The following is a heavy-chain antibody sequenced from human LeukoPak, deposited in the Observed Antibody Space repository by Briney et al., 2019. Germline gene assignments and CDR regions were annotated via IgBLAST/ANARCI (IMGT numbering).Heavy chain of an antibody. CDR2: INSDGSST. CDR3: AREMLDYYDSRDAFDI. Sequence: GGSLRLSCAASGFTFSSYWMHWVRQAPGKGPVWVSRINSDGSSTSYADSVKGRFTISRDNAKNTLYLQMNSLRAEDTAVYYCAREMLDYYDSRDAFDIWGQGTMVTVSS. CDR1: GFTFSSYW. D-gene: IGHD3-22*01. V-gene: IGHV3-74*01. J-gene: IGHJ3*02.